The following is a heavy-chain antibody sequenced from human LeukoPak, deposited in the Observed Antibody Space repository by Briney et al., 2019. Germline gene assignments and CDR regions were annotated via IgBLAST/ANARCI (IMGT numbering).Heavy chain of an antibody. CDR2: INSDGSWT. CDR1: GNYW. V-gene: IGHV3-74*01. D-gene: IGHD3-9*01. Sequence: PGGSLRLSCAASGNYWMHWVRQAPGKGLVWASHINSDGSWTSYADSVKGRFTISKDNAKNTVYLQMNSLRAEDTAVYYCAREYYDILTGQGGFDYWGQGTLVTVSS. CDR3: AREYYDILTGQGGFDY. J-gene: IGHJ4*02.